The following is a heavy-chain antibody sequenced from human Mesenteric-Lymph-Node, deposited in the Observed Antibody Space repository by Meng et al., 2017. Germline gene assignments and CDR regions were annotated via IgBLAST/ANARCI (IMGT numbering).Heavy chain of an antibody. CDR2: ISWNSGSI. J-gene: IGHJ4*02. V-gene: IGHV3-9*01. Sequence: GGSLRLSCAASGFTFDDYAMHWVRQAPGKGLEWVSGISWNSGSIGYADSVKGRFTISRDNAKNSLYLQMNSLRAEDTAVYYCAGGEYSYGHDYWGQGTLVTVSS. CDR1: GFTFDDYA. CDR3: AGGEYSYGHDY. D-gene: IGHD5-18*01.